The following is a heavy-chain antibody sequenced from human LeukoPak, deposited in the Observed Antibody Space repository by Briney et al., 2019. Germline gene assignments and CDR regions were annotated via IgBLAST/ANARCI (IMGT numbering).Heavy chain of an antibody. CDR2: MKQDGSEK. CDR1: GFIFSSYW. J-gene: IGHJ5*02. D-gene: IGHD5/OR15-5a*01. V-gene: IGHV3-7*01. CDR3: ARGVLRT. Sequence: GGSLRLSCAASGFIFSSYWMTWVRQAPGKGLDWVADMKQDGSEKHYVDSVKGRFTISRDDARNSLYLQMNSLRAEDTAVYYCARGVLRTWGQGTLVTVSS.